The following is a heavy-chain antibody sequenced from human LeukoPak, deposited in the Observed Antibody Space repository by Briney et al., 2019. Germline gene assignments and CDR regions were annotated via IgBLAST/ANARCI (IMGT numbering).Heavy chain of an antibody. J-gene: IGHJ3*02. V-gene: IGHV4-4*07. D-gene: IGHD2-15*01. CDR2: IYTGGST. CDR3: ARDEPVVVAALTCAFDI. CDR1: AGSISSYY. Sequence: PSETLSLTCTVSAGSISSYYWSWIRQPAGKGLEWIGRIYTGGSTNYNPSLKSRVTMSVGTSKNQFSLKLSSVTAADTAVYYCARDEPVVVAALTCAFDIWGQGTMVTVSS.